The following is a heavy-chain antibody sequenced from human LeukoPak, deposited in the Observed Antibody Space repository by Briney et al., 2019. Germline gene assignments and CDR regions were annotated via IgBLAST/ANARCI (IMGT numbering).Heavy chain of an antibody. D-gene: IGHD3-10*01. CDR3: ARDVVRGVIITTHYYYYMDV. CDR2: INPNSGGT. V-gene: IGHV1-2*02. CDR1: GYTFTGYY. Sequence: ASVKVSCKASGYTFTGYYMHWVRQAPGQGLEWMGWINPNSGGTNYAQKFQGRVTMTRDTSISTAYMELSRLRSDDTAVYYCARDVVRGVIITTHYYYYMDVWGKGTTVTVSS. J-gene: IGHJ6*03.